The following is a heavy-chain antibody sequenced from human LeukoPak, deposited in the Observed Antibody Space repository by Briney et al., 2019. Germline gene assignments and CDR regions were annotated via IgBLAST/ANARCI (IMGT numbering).Heavy chain of an antibody. J-gene: IGHJ5*02. D-gene: IGHD1-26*01. CDR2: IYTSGST. CDR1: GGSISSYY. V-gene: IGHV4-4*07. CDR3: ARDRLSGSYSPWFDP. Sequence: SETLSLTCTVSGGSISSYYWSWIRQPAGKGLEWIGRIYTSGSTNYNPSLKSRVTMSVDTSKNQFSLKLSSVTAADTAVYYCARDRLSGSYSPWFDPWGQGTLVTVSS.